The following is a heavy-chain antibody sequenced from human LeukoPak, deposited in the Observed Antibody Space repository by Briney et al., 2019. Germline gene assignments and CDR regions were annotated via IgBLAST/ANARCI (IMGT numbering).Heavy chain of an antibody. Sequence: PSETLSLTCTVSGGSISSYYWSWIRQPPGKGLEWIGEINHSGSTNYNPSLKSRVTISVDTSKNQFSLKLSSVTAADTAVYYCARLHYDSSGYYYDDLEGLDYWGQGTLITVSS. J-gene: IGHJ4*02. CDR2: INHSGST. D-gene: IGHD3-22*01. CDR1: GGSISSYY. V-gene: IGHV4-34*01. CDR3: ARLHYDSSGYYYDDLEGLDY.